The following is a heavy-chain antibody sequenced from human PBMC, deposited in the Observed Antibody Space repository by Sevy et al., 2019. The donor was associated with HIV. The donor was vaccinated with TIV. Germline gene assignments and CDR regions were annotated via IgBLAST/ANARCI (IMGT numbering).Heavy chain of an antibody. V-gene: IGHV1-2*06. CDR3: AGQSLGWYNWFDP. CDR2: VTPNSGAT. Sequence: ASVKVSCKASGYNFYIHWVRQAPGQGLEWMGRVTPNSGATSYAQKFQDRVAMTMDTSINTAYMELSGLKSDDTALYYCAGQSLGWYNWFDPWGQGTLVTVSS. CDR1: GYNFY. J-gene: IGHJ5*02. D-gene: IGHD6-19*01.